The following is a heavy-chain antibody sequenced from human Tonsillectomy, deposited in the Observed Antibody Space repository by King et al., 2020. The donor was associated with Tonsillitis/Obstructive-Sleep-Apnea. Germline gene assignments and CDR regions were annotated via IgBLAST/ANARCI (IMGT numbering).Heavy chain of an antibody. D-gene: IGHD3-3*01. J-gene: IGHJ5*02. Sequence: VQLVESGGGVVQPGRSLRLSCAASGFPFRSYAMHWVRQAPGKGLEWWAVISYDGSDKYYADSVKGRFTISRDNSWNTLFLQMNSLRAEDTAVYCCAREGAREREGLYEHWFDPWGPGTVVTVSS. CDR2: ISYDGSDK. CDR1: GFPFRSYA. V-gene: IGHV3-30*01. CDR3: AREGAREREGLYEHWFDP.